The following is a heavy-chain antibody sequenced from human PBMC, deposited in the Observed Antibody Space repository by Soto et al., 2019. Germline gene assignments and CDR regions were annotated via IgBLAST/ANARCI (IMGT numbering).Heavy chain of an antibody. CDR3: ARGGAARYYFDY. CDR2: IWYDGSNK. J-gene: IGHJ4*02. Sequence: QVQLVESGGGVVQPGRSLRLSCAASGFTFSSYGMHWVRQAQGKGLEWVAVIWYDGSNKYYADSVKGRFTISRDNSKNTPYLQMNSLRAEDTAGYYCARGGAARYYFDYWGQGTLVTVSS. CDR1: GFTFSSYG. V-gene: IGHV3-33*01. D-gene: IGHD2-15*01.